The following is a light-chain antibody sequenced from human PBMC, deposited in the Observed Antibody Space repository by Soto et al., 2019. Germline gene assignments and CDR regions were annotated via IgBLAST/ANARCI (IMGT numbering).Light chain of an antibody. Sequence: EIVLTQSPGTLSLSPGERATLSCRASQSVSSSYLAWYQQKPGQAPRLLIYGASSRATGIPDRFSGSGSGTYFTLTISRLEPEEFAVYYCQHYCRGVTFGGGTKVEIK. J-gene: IGKJ4*01. CDR2: GAS. CDR1: QSVSSSY. V-gene: IGKV3-20*01. CDR3: QHYCRGVT.